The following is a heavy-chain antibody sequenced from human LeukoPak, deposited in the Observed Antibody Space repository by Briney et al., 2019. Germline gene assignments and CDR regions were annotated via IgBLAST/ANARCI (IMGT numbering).Heavy chain of an antibody. J-gene: IGHJ4*02. CDR1: GFTFSSYG. CDR2: IRYDGTNK. V-gene: IGHV3-30*02. CDR3: AREYRSGYSYGFFDY. D-gene: IGHD5-18*01. Sequence: PGGSLRLSCAASGFTFSSYGMHWVRQAPGKGLEWVAFIRYDGTNKYYADSVKGRFTISRDNSKNTLYLQMNSLRAEDTAVYYCAREYRSGYSYGFFDYWGQGTLVTVSS.